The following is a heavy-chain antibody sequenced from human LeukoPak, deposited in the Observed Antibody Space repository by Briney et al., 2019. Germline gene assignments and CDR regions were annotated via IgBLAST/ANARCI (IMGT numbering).Heavy chain of an antibody. J-gene: IGHJ3*02. CDR3: ARRRGYCSSTSCFDAFDI. V-gene: IGHV4-38-2*01. CDR2: IYLTGIT. CDR1: GYSISSGYY. Sequence: SETLSLTCAVSGYSISSGYYWGWIRQPPGKGGEGIGSIYLTGITSSNPSLTSRVTISVHTSKHHFSLKLSSVTAADTAVYYCARRRGYCSSTSCFDAFDIWGQGTMVTVSS. D-gene: IGHD2-2*01.